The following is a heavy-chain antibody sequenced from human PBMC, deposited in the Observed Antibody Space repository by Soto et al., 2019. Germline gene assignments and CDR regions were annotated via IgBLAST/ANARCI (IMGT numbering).Heavy chain of an antibody. CDR2: IIPIFGTA. CDR1: GGTFSSYA. Sequence: SVKVSCKASGGTFSSYAISWVRQAPGQGLEWMGGIIPIFGTANYAQKFQGRVTITADESTSTAYMELSSLRSEDTAVYYCARDRIFPNRRHMVPGNLFDPWGRGTLVAVSS. V-gene: IGHV1-69*13. J-gene: IGHJ5*01. D-gene: IGHD3-10*01. CDR3: ARDRIFPNRRHMVPGNLFDP.